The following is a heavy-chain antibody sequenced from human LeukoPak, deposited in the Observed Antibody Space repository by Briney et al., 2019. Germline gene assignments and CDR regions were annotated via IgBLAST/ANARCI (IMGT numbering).Heavy chain of an antibody. D-gene: IGHD6-19*01. V-gene: IGHV3-23*01. Sequence: GGSLRLSCAASGFTFSSYAMSWVRQAPGKGLEWVSAISGSGGSTYYADSVKGRFTISRDNSKNTLYLQMNSLRAEDTAVCYCAKDDSSGWYHIVNFDYWGQGTLVTVSS. J-gene: IGHJ4*02. CDR2: ISGSGGST. CDR1: GFTFSSYA. CDR3: AKDDSSGWYHIVNFDY.